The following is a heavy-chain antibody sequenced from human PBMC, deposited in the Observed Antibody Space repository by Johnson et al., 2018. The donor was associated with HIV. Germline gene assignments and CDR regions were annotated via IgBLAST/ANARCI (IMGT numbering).Heavy chain of an antibody. D-gene: IGHD3-10*01. V-gene: IGHV3-13*01. CDR2: IGTAGDT. CDR3: ASSYSESDAFDI. CDR1: GFTFSSYD. Sequence: VQLVESGGGLVQPGGSLRLSCAASGFTFSSYDMHWVRQATGKGLEWVSAIGTAGDTYYPGSVKGRFTISRENAKNSLYLQMNSLRVEDTAVYYCASSYSESDAFDIWGQGTMVTVSS. J-gene: IGHJ3*02.